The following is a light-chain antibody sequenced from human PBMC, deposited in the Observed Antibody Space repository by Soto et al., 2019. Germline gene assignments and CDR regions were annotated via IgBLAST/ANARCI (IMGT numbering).Light chain of an antibody. V-gene: IGKV3-11*01. CDR2: QTS. J-gene: IGKJ1*01. Sequence: EIVLTQSSATLSSFPGDRVTLSCRASQYINTRLAWYQHRPGQAPRLLIYQTSIRAAGIPARFSASGSGTDFTLTISDVQPEDFALYYCHQRQSWPRTFGQGTKLDIK. CDR3: HQRQSWPRT. CDR1: QYINTR.